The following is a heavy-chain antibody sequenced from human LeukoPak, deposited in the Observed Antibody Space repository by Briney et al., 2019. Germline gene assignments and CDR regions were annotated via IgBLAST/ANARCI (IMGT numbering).Heavy chain of an antibody. CDR2: INNDGSST. CDR1: GFTFNSYW. J-gene: IGHJ4*02. CDR3: VVAYCGGDCSH. D-gene: IGHD2-21*02. Sequence: GGSLRLSCAASGFTFNSYWMHWVRQAPGKGLVWVSRINNDGSSTSYADSVKGRFTISRDNAKNTLHLQIDSLRAKDTAVYYCVVAYCGGDCSHWGQGTLVTVSS. V-gene: IGHV3-74*01.